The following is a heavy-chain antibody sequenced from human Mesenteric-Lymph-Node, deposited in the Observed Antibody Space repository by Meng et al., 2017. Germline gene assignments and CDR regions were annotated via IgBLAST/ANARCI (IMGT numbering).Heavy chain of an antibody. D-gene: IGHD6-13*01. Sequence: GGSLRLSCAASGFTFSSYAMSWVRQAPGKGLEWVSAISGSGGSTYYADSVEGRFTISRDNPKNTLYLQMNSLRAEDTAVYYCAKGLQQLEQEEYWGQGTLVTVSS. V-gene: IGHV3-23*01. J-gene: IGHJ4*02. CDR2: ISGSGGST. CDR1: GFTFSSYA. CDR3: AKGLQQLEQEEY.